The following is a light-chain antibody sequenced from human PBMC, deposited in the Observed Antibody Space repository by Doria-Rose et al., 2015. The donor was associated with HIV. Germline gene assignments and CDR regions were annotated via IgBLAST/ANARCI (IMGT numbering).Light chain of an antibody. V-gene: IGLV2-14*03. CDR2: DVN. CDR3: SSYTTSSTWV. CDR1: SSDVGDYNY. J-gene: IGLJ3*02. Sequence: QPVLTQSASVSVSPGQSITISCTGTSSDVGDYNYVSWHQQHPGKAPNPMIYDVNNRPSGVSNRFSGSKSGTTASLIISGLQAEDEADYYCSSYTTSSTWVFGGGTKVTVL.